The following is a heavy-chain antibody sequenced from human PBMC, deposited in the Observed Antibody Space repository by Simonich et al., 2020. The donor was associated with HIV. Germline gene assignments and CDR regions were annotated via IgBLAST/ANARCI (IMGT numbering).Heavy chain of an antibody. CDR3: ARLTAGGLGEYFQH. Sequence: QVQLQQWGAGLLKPSETLSLTCAVYGGSFSGYYCSWIRQPPGKGLEWIGEINHSGSTNYNPSLKSRVTISVDTSKNQFSLKLSSVTAADTAVYYCARLTAGGLGEYFQHWGQGTLVTVSS. D-gene: IGHD6-13*01. CDR2: INHSGST. CDR1: GGSFSGYY. V-gene: IGHV4-34*01. J-gene: IGHJ1*01.